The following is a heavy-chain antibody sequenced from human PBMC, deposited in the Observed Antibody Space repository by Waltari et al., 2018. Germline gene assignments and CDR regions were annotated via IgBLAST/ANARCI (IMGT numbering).Heavy chain of an antibody. CDR1: GGTFSSYA. Sequence: QVQLVQSGAEVKKPGSSVKVSCKASGGTFSSYAISWVRQAPGQGLEWMGGIIPIFGTANYAQKFQGRVTITTDESTSTAYMELSSLRSEDTAVYYCARGGEVVPDAPAPYYYYMDVWGKGTTVTVSS. D-gene: IGHD2-2*01. J-gene: IGHJ6*03. V-gene: IGHV1-69*05. CDR2: IIPIFGTA. CDR3: ARGGEVVPDAPAPYYYYMDV.